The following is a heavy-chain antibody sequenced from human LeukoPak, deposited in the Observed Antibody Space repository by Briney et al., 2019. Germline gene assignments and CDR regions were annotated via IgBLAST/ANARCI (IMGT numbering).Heavy chain of an antibody. CDR2: ISGSGGST. Sequence: GGSLRLSCAASGFTFSSYEMNWVRQAPGKGLEWVSAISGSGGSTYYADSVKGRFTISRDNSKNTLYLQMNSLRAEDTAVYYCAKGSNRIVGAPYYYYMDVWGKGATVTVSS. CDR3: AKGSNRIVGAPYYYYMDV. V-gene: IGHV3-23*01. CDR1: GFTFSSYE. J-gene: IGHJ6*03. D-gene: IGHD1-26*01.